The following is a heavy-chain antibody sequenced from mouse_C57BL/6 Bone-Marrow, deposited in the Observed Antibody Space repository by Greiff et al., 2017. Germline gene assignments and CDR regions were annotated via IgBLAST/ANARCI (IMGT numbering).Heavy chain of an antibody. Sequence: QVQLQQPGAELVKPGASVKLSCKASGYTFTSYWMHWVKQRPGQGLEWIGMIHPNSGSTNYNEKFKSKATLTVDKSSRPAYMQLSSLTSEDSAVXFYARTEYDSSRNWGQGTLVTVSA. CDR1: GYTFTSYW. D-gene: IGHD1-1*01. CDR2: IHPNSGST. J-gene: IGHJ3*01. V-gene: IGHV1-64*01. CDR3: ARTEYDSSRN.